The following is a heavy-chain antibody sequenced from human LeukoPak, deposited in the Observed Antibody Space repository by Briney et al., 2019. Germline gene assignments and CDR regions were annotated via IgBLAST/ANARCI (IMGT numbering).Heavy chain of an antibody. Sequence: PSETLSLTCAVYGGSFSGYYWSWIRQPPGKGLEWIGEINHSGSTNYNPSLKSRVTISVDTSKNQFSLKLSSVTAADTAVYYCARPRGYDYVWGSYRYTRSDAFDIWGQGTMVTVSS. CDR3: ARPRGYDYVWGSYRYTRSDAFDI. V-gene: IGHV4-34*01. CDR2: INHSGST. CDR1: GGSFSGYY. J-gene: IGHJ3*02. D-gene: IGHD3-16*02.